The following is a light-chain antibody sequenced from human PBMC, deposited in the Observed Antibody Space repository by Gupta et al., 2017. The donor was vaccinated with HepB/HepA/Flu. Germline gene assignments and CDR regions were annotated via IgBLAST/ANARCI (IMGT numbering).Light chain of an antibody. CDR2: AAS. CDR3: QQANIFPFT. J-gene: IGKJ2*01. V-gene: IGKV1D-12*01. CDR1: QGIGSW. Sequence: DIQMTQSPSSVSASVGDRVTITCRASQGIGSWLAWYQQKPGQAPKLLIYAASSLRSGVPSRCSGSGSGTDFTLTITSLQPEDFATYYCQQANIFPFTFGQGTKLEIE.